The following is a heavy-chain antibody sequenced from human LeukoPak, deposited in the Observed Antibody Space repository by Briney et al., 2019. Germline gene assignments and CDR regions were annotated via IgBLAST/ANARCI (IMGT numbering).Heavy chain of an antibody. V-gene: IGHV3-43D*03. D-gene: IGHD6-19*01. CDR1: GFTFDDYA. J-gene: IGHJ3*02. Sequence: PGGSLRLSCAASGFTFDDYAMHWVRQAPGKGLEWVSLISWDGGSTYYADSVKGRFTISRDNSKNSLYLQMNSLRAEDTALYYCAKRSMYSSGGEAFDIWGQGTMVTVSS. CDR3: AKRSMYSSGGEAFDI. CDR2: ISWDGGST.